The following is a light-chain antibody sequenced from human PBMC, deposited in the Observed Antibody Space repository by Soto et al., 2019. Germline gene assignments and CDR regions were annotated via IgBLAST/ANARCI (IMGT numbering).Light chain of an antibody. CDR3: QQYNSYPWT. J-gene: IGKJ1*01. CDR1: QSISTW. Sequence: DIQMTQSPSTLSASVGDRVTITCRASQSISTWLAWYQQKPGKAPKLLISKASSLESGVPSRFGGSGSGTEFTLTISSLQPDDFATYYCQQYNSYPWTFGPGTKVEIK. CDR2: KAS. V-gene: IGKV1-5*03.